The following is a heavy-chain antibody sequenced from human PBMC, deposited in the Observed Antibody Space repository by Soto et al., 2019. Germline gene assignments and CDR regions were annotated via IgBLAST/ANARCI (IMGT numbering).Heavy chain of an antibody. CDR2: ISSSGGKI. D-gene: IGHD6-6*01. CDR3: ARDQEQLVNNPYFDY. CDR1: GFTFNNYA. Sequence: GGSLRLSCAASGFTFNNYAMSWVRQAPGEGLEWVSGISSSGGKIYYADSVKGRFTISRDSSKNSLYLQMNSLRAEDTAVYYCARDQEQLVNNPYFDYWGQGTLVTVS. V-gene: IGHV3-23*01. J-gene: IGHJ4*02.